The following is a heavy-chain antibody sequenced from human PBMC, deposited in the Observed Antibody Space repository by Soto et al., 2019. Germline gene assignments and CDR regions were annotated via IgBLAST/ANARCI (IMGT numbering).Heavy chain of an antibody. Sequence: QVQLVQSGAEVKKPGSSVKVSCKASGGTFSSYTISWVRQAPGQGLEWMGRIIPILGIANYAQKFQGRVTITADKPTSTAYMELSSLRSEEMAVYYCARVVWESGSYYEFAFDIWGQGTMVTVSS. CDR1: GGTFSSYT. CDR2: IIPILGIA. D-gene: IGHD1-26*01. CDR3: ARVVWESGSYYEFAFDI. J-gene: IGHJ3*02. V-gene: IGHV1-69*02.